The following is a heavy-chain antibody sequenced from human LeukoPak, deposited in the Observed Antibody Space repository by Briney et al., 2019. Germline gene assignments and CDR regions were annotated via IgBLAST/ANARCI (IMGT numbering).Heavy chain of an antibody. CDR3: ARVPITMIVVVTPGGDAFDI. J-gene: IGHJ3*02. CDR2: ISAYNGNT. V-gene: IGHV1-18*01. CDR1: GYTFTSYG. Sequence: ASVTVSCKASGYTFTSYGISWVRQAPGQGLEWMGWISAYNGNTNYAQKLQGRVTMTTDTSTSTAYMELRSLRSDDTAVYYCARVPITMIVVVTPGGDAFDIWGQGTMVTVSS. D-gene: IGHD3-22*01.